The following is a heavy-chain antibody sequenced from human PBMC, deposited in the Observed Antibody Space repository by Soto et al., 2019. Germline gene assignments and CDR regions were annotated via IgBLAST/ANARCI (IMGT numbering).Heavy chain of an antibody. CDR1: GFTFSSYW. CDR2: IKQDGSEK. V-gene: IGHV3-7*03. J-gene: IGHJ6*02. Sequence: GGSLRLSCAASGFTFSSYWMSWVRQAPGKGLEWVASIKQDGSEKYYVDSVKGRFTISRDNAKNSLYLQMNSLRAEDTAVYYCARHDRIILTGSYYYSGMDVWGQGTTVTVSS. D-gene: IGHD3-9*01. CDR3: ARHDRIILTGSYYYSGMDV.